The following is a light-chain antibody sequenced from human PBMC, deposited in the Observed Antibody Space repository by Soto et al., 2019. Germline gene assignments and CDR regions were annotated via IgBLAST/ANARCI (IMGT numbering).Light chain of an antibody. CDR1: QSVGSNY. V-gene: IGKV3D-20*02. CDR2: GAL. Sequence: EIVLTQFPGTLSLSPGERDTLSCRASQSVGSNYLAWYQQRPGQPPNLLIFGALHRAPDIPDRFSGSGSGTDFTLTISSLEPEDFAVYYCQQRSNWPPITFGQGTRLEIK. CDR3: QQRSNWPPIT. J-gene: IGKJ5*01.